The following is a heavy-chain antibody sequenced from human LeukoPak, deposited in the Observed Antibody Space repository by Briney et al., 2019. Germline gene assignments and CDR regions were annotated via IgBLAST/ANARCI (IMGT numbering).Heavy chain of an antibody. CDR1: GFTVSSNY. V-gene: IGHV3-53*01. CDR3: AREGVEGYCSGGSCPRFDAFDI. Sequence: GGSLRLSCAASGFTVSSNYMSWVRRAPGKGLEWVSVIYSGGSTYYADSVKGRFTISRDNSKNTLYLQMNSLRAEDTAVYYCAREGVEGYCSGGSCPRFDAFDIWGQGTMVTVSS. D-gene: IGHD2-15*01. J-gene: IGHJ3*02. CDR2: IYSGGST.